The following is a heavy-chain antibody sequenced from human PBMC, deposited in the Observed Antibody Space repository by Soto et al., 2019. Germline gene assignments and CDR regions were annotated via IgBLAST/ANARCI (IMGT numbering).Heavy chain of an antibody. Sequence: SEPLSVTCTVSGVSFSSRGYYWTWLSPHPGKGLEWIGYIYYSGSTYYNPSLKSRVTLSVDTSQNQFSLKLSSVTAADTAVYYCARDHYYDTSDQYPWGQGTLVTVSS. J-gene: IGHJ5*02. CDR3: ARDHYYDTSDQYP. V-gene: IGHV4-31*03. CDR1: GVSFSSRGYY. D-gene: IGHD3-22*01. CDR2: IYYSGST.